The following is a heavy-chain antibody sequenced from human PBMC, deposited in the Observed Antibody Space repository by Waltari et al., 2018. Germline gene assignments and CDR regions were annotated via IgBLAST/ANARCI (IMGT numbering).Heavy chain of an antibody. Sequence: QMQLVQSGPEVKKPGTSVKVSCKASGFTFTSSAVQWVRQARGQRLEWIGWIVVGSGNTNYAQKFQERVTITRDMSTSTAYMELSSLRSEDTAVYYCAADVLASYYDFWSGSPGGFDPWGQGTLVTVSS. CDR3: AADVLASYYDFWSGSPGGFDP. CDR2: IVVGSGNT. J-gene: IGHJ5*02. CDR1: GFTFTSSA. D-gene: IGHD3-3*01. V-gene: IGHV1-58*01.